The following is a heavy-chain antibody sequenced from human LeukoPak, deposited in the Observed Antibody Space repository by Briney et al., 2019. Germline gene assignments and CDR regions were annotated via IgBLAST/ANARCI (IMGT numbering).Heavy chain of an antibody. CDR2: INHSGST. CDR1: GGSFSGYY. Sequence: SETLSLTCAVYGGSFSGYYWSWIRQPPGKGLEWIGGINHSGSTNYNPSLKSRVTISVDTSKNQFSLKLSSVTAADTAVYYCARDDYGGNSGGNWFDPWGQGTLVTVSS. V-gene: IGHV4-34*01. CDR3: ARDDYGGNSGGNWFDP. D-gene: IGHD4-23*01. J-gene: IGHJ5*02.